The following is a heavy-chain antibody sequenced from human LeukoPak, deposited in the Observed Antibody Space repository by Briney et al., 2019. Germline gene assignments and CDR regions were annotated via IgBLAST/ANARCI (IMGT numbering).Heavy chain of an antibody. V-gene: IGHV1-18*01. D-gene: IGHD6-6*01. Sequence: ASVKVSCKASGYTFTTYGISWVRQAPGQGLEWMGWISAYNGNTNYEQKLQGRVTMTTDTSTSTAYMELRSLRSDDTAVYYCARDMIAARPNWFDPWGQGTLVTVSS. J-gene: IGHJ5*02. CDR3: ARDMIAARPNWFDP. CDR2: ISAYNGNT. CDR1: GYTFTTYG.